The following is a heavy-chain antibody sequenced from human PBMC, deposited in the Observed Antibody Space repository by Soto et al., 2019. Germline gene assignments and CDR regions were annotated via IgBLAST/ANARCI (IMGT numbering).Heavy chain of an antibody. J-gene: IGHJ4*02. CDR3: ARLTRGVYDLDLLWEKFDS. CDR2: IYWDDDK. V-gene: IGHV2-5*02. CDR1: GFSLSTYGMG. Sequence: QITVKESGLTLVKPTETLTLTCTFSGFSLSTYGMGVGWIRQPPGKALEWLALIYWDDDKRYSPSLRSRLTITKDTSQNQVDLTMTNMDPVDTATYYCARLTRGVYDLDLLWEKFDSWGQGTLVTVSS. D-gene: IGHD5-12*01.